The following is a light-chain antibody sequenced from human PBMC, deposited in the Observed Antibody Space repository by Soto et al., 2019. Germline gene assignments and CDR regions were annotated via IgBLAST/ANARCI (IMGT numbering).Light chain of an antibody. CDR2: DAS. J-gene: IGKJ1*01. V-gene: IGKV1-5*01. CDR3: QQYNTYTWT. CDR1: QTISSW. Sequence: DIQMTQSPSTLSASVGDRVTITFRASQTISSWLAWYQQKPGKAPKLLIYDASTFESGAPSRFSGSGSGTEFTPTISTLQPDDFATYYCQQYNTYTWTFGQGTKVDIK.